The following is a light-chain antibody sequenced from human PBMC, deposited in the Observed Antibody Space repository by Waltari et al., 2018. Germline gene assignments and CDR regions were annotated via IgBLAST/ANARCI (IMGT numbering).Light chain of an antibody. V-gene: IGKV1-12*01. CDR3: QQGNSFPPT. CDR1: QDISSW. Sequence: DIQMTQSPSSGSASVGERVTITCRASQDISSWLAWYQQQPGKAPKLPIYSASALQRGVPSRCSGSGSGTDCTLTINSLQSEAFATYYCQQGNSFPPTFGQGTKVEIK. J-gene: IGKJ1*01. CDR2: SAS.